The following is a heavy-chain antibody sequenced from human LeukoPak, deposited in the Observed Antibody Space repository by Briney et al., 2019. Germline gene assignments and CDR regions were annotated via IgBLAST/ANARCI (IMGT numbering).Heavy chain of an antibody. V-gene: IGHV1-69*05. J-gene: IGHJ5*02. Sequence: ASVKVSCKASGGTFSSYAISWVRQAPGQGLEWMGGIIPIFGTANYAQKFQGRVTITRDTSASAAYMELSSLRSEDTAVYYCARDYSGSYNWFDPWGQGTLVTVSS. CDR1: GGTFSSYA. CDR2: IIPIFGTA. CDR3: ARDYSGSYNWFDP. D-gene: IGHD1-26*01.